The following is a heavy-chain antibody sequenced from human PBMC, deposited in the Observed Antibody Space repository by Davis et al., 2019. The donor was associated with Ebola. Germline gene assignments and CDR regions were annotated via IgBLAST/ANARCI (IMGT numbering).Heavy chain of an antibody. J-gene: IGHJ6*02. CDR2: INAGNGNP. CDR3: ARIILGRDFYGMDV. V-gene: IGHV1-3*01. Sequence: ASVQVSCKASGFTFTNYAIHWVRQAPGQSLEWMGWINAGNGNPKYSQKFQGRVTITTDTSANTAYMELSSLRSEDTAMFYCARIILGRDFYGMDVWGQGTTVTVSS. CDR1: GFTFTNYA. D-gene: IGHD2-21*01.